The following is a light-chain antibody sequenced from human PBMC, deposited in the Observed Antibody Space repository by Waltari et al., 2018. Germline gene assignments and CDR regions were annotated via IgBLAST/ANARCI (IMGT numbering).Light chain of an antibody. CDR3: CSYAGSAVSV. V-gene: IGLV2-23*02. CDR2: DVD. Sequence: QSALTQTATVSGSPGQSITISCSGASSDIGKYNLLSWYQQHPGKAPTLIVYDVDKRPSGVSNRFSGSKSGNTAFLTISGLQTADEADYYCCSYAGSAVSVFGGGTKLTVL. J-gene: IGLJ3*02. CDR1: SSDIGKYNL.